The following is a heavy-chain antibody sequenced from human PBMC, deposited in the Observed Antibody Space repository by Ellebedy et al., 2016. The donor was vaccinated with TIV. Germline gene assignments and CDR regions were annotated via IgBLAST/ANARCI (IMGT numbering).Heavy chain of an antibody. CDR2: ISGSSSAI. J-gene: IGHJ4*02. CDR1: GFTFSSYS. CDR3: ARGWGSWYQTYYFDS. D-gene: IGHD6-13*01. V-gene: IGHV3-48*01. Sequence: GESLKISCAASGFTFSSYSMNWVRQAPGKGLEWVSYISGSSSAIYYADSVKGRFTISRDNAKNSLYLQMNSLRAEDTALYFCARGWGSWYQTYYFDSWGQGTLVTVSS.